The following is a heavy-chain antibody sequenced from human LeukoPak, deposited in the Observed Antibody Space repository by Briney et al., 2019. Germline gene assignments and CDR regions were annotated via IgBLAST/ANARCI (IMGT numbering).Heavy chain of an antibody. CDR2: ISSYNGKT. CDR3: ARNYDSSKDGNDY. V-gene: IGHV1-18*01. CDR1: GYTFDTYG. D-gene: IGHD3-22*01. Sequence: ASVKVSCKASGYTFDTYGISWVRQAPGQGLEWVGWISSYNGKTNYGKNVQGRVTMTTDISTSTAYMELRSLRSDDTAIYYCARNYDSSKDGNDYWGQGTLVTVSS. J-gene: IGHJ4*02.